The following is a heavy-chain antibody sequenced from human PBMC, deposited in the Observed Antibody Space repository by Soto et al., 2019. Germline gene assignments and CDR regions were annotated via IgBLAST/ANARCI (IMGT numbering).Heavy chain of an antibody. CDR3: AKGFCSSSSCFNDWYFDL. D-gene: IGHD2-2*01. CDR2: IDGSGGNT. J-gene: IGHJ2*01. CDR1: GFTFSSYA. V-gene: IGHV3-23*01. Sequence: EVQLLESGGGLVQPGGSLRLSCAASGFTFSSYAMSWVRQAPGKGLEWVSKIDGSGGNTYYTDSLKGRFTISRDNSRNTVYLQMNSLRAEDTAVYYCAKGFCSSSSCFNDWYFDLWGRGTLVTVSS.